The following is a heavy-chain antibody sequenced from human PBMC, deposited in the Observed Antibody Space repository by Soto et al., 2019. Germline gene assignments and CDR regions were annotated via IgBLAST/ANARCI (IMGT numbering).Heavy chain of an antibody. V-gene: IGHV3-11*06. CDR3: ARDLGYSDSSGSDNYFDY. Sequence: PGGSLRLSCAASGFTFSDCYMSWMRQAPGKGLEWVSYISSSSSYTNYADSVKGRFTISRDNAKNSLYLQMNSLRAEDTAVYYCARDLGYSDSSGSDNYFDYWGQGTLVTVSS. CDR1: GFTFSDCY. D-gene: IGHD3-22*01. CDR2: ISSSSSYT. J-gene: IGHJ4*02.